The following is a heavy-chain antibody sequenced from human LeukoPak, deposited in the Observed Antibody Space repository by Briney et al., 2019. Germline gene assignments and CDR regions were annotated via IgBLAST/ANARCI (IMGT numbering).Heavy chain of an antibody. CDR3: VRGNYDNRGYSNAFDI. CDR1: GASISSSY. V-gene: IGHV4-59*01. D-gene: IGHD3-22*01. J-gene: IGHJ3*02. CDR2: IYYSGST. Sequence: PSETLSLTCTVSGASISSSYWSWIRQPPGKRLEWIGFIYYSGSTNSNPSLKSRVTMSADTSKNQFSLKLSSVTAADTAVYYCVRGNYDNRGYSNAFDIWGQGAMVTVSS.